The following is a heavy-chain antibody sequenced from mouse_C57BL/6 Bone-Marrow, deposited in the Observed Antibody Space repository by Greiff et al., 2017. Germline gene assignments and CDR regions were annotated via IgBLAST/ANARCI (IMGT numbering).Heavy chain of an antibody. CDR1: GFTFSDYG. CDR3: ARGPGLYFDY. J-gene: IGHJ2*01. D-gene: IGHD3-3*01. Sequence: EVKLMESGGGLVKPGGSLKLSCAASGFTFSDYGMHWVRQAPEKGLEWVAYISSGSSTIYYADTVKGRFTISRDNAKNTLFLQMTSLRSEDTAMYYCARGPGLYFDYWGQGTTLTVSS. V-gene: IGHV5-17*01. CDR2: ISSGSSTI.